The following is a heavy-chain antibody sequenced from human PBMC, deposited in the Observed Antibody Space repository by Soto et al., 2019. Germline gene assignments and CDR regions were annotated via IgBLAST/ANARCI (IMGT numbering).Heavy chain of an antibody. J-gene: IGHJ4*02. CDR2: IHSDGTGT. CDR1: GFTFSAYW. CDR3: ESSDNAVDY. D-gene: IGHD2-2*01. V-gene: IGHV3-74*01. Sequence: EVPLVESGGGLVQPGGSLRLSFPASGFTFSAYWIHWVRQAPGKGLVWVARIHSDGTGTSYADSVKGRFTISRDNVKSTLYLQMNSLRAADTAVYYCESSDNAVDYWGQGTLVTVSS.